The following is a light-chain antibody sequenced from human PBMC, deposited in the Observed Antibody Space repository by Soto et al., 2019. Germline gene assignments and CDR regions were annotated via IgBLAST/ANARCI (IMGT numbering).Light chain of an antibody. CDR2: EVS. CDR3: SSYAGSSTYV. J-gene: IGLJ1*01. Sequence: QSALTQPASVSGSPGQSITISCTGTSSDVGSYKFVSWYQQHPGKAPKLMVYEVSKRPSGVSNRFSGSKSGNTASLTISGLQAEDEADYYCSSYAGSSTYVFGTGTKVTVL. CDR1: SSDVGSYKF. V-gene: IGLV2-23*02.